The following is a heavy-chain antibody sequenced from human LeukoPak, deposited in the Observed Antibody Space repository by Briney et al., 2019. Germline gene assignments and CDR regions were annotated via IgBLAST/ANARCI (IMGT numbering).Heavy chain of an antibody. J-gene: IGHJ6*02. Sequence: AGGSLRLSCAASGFTFSNYDMNWVRQATGKGLEWVSAIGTAGDTYYSGSVKGRFTISRENAKNSLYLQMNSLRAGDTAMYYCVRSQGMDVWGQGTTVTVSS. V-gene: IGHV3-13*01. CDR2: IGTAGDT. CDR1: GFTFSNYD. CDR3: VRSQGMDV.